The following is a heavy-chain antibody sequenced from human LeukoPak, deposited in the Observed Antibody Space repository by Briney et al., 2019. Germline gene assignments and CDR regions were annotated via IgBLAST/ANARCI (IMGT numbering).Heavy chain of an antibody. J-gene: IGHJ6*03. D-gene: IGHD6-19*01. CDR3: ARNRIAVAGTYYYYYMDV. Sequence: SVKVSCKASGGTFSSYAISWVRQAPGQGLEWMGGIIPTFGTANYAQKFQGRVTITADKSTSTAYMELSSLRSEDTAVYYCARNRIAVAGTYYYYYMDVWGKGTAVTVSS. CDR2: IIPTFGTA. CDR1: GGTFSSYA. V-gene: IGHV1-69*06.